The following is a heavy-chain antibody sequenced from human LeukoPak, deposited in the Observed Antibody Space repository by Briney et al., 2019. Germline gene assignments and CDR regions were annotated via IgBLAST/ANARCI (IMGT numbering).Heavy chain of an antibody. CDR1: GGSFSGYY. CDR2: INHSGST. D-gene: IGHD4-17*01. CDR3: AREATTGLDY. J-gene: IGHJ4*02. Sequence: SETLSLICAVYGGSFSGYYWSWIRQPPGKGLEWIGEINHSGSTNYNPSLKSRVTISVDTSKNQFSLKLSSVTAADTAVYYCAREATTGLDYWGQGTLVTVSS. V-gene: IGHV4-34*01.